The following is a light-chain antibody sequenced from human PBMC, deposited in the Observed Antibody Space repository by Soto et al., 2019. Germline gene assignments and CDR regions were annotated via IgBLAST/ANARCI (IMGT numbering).Light chain of an antibody. V-gene: IGLV2-14*01. CDR1: SSDVGGYKY. CDR3: SSYTSSSTLVV. Sequence: QSALTQPASVSGSPGQSITISCTGTSSDVGGYKYVSWYQQHPGKAPKLMIYDVNNRPSGVSNRFSGSKSGNTASLTISGLRAEDEADYYCSSYTSSSTLVVFGGGTKLTVL. CDR2: DVN. J-gene: IGLJ2*01.